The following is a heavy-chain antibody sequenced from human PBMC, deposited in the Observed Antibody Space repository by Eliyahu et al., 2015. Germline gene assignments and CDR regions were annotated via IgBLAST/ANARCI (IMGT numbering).Heavy chain of an antibody. CDR3: ARKAPVTTYHPGQGGNAFDI. CDR2: IIPIFGTA. Sequence: QVQLVQSGAEVKKPGSSVKVSCKASGGTFSSYAISWVRQAPGQGLXWMGGIIPIFGTANYAQKFQGRVTITADESTSTAYMELSSLRSEDTAVYYCARKAPVTTYHPGQGGNAFDIWGQGTMVTVSS. V-gene: IGHV1-69*01. CDR1: GGTFSSYA. J-gene: IGHJ3*02. D-gene: IGHD4-17*01.